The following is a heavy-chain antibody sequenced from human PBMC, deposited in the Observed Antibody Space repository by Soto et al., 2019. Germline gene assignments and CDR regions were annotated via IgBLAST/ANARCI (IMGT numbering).Heavy chain of an antibody. CDR1: GFTFSSYS. CDR3: AREQPSYGMDV. J-gene: IGHJ6*02. V-gene: IGHV3-21*01. Sequence: GGSLRLSCAASGFTFSSYSMNWVRQAPGKGLEWVSSISSSSSYIYYADSVKGRFTISRDNAKNSLYLQMNSLRAEDTAVYYCAREQPSYGMDVWGQGTTVTVSS. D-gene: IGHD6-13*01. CDR2: ISSSSSYI.